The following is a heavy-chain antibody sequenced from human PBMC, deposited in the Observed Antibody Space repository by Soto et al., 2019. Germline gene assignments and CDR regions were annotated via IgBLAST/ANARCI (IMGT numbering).Heavy chain of an antibody. CDR1: GFTFSNYW. Sequence: QLGGSLRLSCAASGFTFSNYWMHWVRQVAGKGLEWVSRISGDGSGTDYADSVKGRFTMSRDNAKNTVYLEMNSLRAEDTAVYYCGLWWGTDNNYALFDYWGQGTQVTVSS. J-gene: IGHJ4*02. V-gene: IGHV3-74*01. CDR2: ISGDGSGT. D-gene: IGHD2-8*02. CDR3: GLWWGTDNNYALFDY.